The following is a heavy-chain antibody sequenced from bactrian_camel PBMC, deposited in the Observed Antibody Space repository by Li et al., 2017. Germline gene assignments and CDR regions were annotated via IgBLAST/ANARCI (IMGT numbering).Heavy chain of an antibody. CDR1: GYPTSPYGTYC. D-gene: IGHD2*01. CDR3: AGRSGASCYEFFLRAKEGSNVVD. Sequence: QVQLVESGGGSVQAGSSLRLSCRVSGYPTSPYGTYCLGWFRQFPGKEREGVAALDKDGSTSYADSVTGRFTISQDKSKNTVYLEMNSLKPEDTAMYYCAGRSGASCYEFFLRAKEGSNVVDWGQGTQVTVS. J-gene: IGHJ4*01. V-gene: IGHV3S55*01. CDR2: LDKDGST.